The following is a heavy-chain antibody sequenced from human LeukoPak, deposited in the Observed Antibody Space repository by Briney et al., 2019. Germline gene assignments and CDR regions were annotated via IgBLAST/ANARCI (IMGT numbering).Heavy chain of an antibody. Sequence: ASVTVSCKSSGYTFTGYYLHWVRQAPGQGLEWMGWLNPNSGVTRYAQNFQGRVTMTSDTSISTAYMEPSSLRSDDTAVYYCARDSSGSFGDYWGQGTLVAVSS. J-gene: IGHJ4*02. CDR2: LNPNSGVT. D-gene: IGHD6-19*01. CDR1: GYTFTGYY. CDR3: ARDSSGSFGDY. V-gene: IGHV1-2*02.